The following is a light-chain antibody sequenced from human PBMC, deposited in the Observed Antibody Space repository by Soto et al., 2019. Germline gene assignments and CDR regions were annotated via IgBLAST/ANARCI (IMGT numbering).Light chain of an antibody. CDR3: SSYISSSALYV. V-gene: IGLV2-14*01. CDR1: ISDIAGSNY. Sequence: QSALTQPASVSGSPGQSINISCTGTISDIAGSNYVSWYQHHPGKAPKLMIYEVSNRTSGVSNRFSGSKSGNTASLTISGLQAEDEADYYCSSYISSSALYVFGTGTKVTVL. J-gene: IGLJ1*01. CDR2: EVS.